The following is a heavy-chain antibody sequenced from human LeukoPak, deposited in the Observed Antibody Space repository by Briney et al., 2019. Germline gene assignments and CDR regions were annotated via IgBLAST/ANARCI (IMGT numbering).Heavy chain of an antibody. J-gene: IGHJ5*02. Sequence: SETLSLTCTVSGGSISSGSYYWGWIRQPPGKGLEWIRSIYYSGSTYYNPSLKSRVTISVDTSKNQFSLKLSSVTAADTAVYYCARGEYYDILTGYYKKNWFDPWGQGTLVTVSS. D-gene: IGHD3-9*01. CDR2: IYYSGST. V-gene: IGHV4-39*01. CDR3: ARGEYYDILTGYYKKNWFDP. CDR1: GGSISSGSYY.